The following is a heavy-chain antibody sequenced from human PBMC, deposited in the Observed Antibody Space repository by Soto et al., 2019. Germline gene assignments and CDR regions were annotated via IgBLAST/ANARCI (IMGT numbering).Heavy chain of an antibody. J-gene: IGHJ3*02. CDR2: IYTSGST. V-gene: IGHV4-4*07. Sequence: SDTLSLTCTVSGCSISSYYWSWIRQPAGNGLEWIGRIYTSGSTNYNPSLKSRVTMSVDTSKNQFSLKLSSVTAAGTAVYYCASTSPPYGSGSYLLDAFDIWGQGTMVTVS. CDR1: GCSISSYY. D-gene: IGHD3-10*01. CDR3: ASTSPPYGSGSYLLDAFDI.